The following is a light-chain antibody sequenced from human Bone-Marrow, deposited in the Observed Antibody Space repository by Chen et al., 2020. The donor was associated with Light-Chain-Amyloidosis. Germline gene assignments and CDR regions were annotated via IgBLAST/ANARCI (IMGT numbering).Light chain of an antibody. V-gene: IGKV3-20*01. CDR2: GAS. J-gene: IGKJ1*01. CDR3: QQYGNSPQT. CDR1: QSVSSSY. Sequence: EIVLTQSPGTLYLSPGERATLSCRASQSVSSSYLAWYQQKPGQAPRLLLYGASSRATGIPDRFSGSGSGTDFTLTISRLEPEDFAVYYCQQYGNSPQTFGQGTKVEIK.